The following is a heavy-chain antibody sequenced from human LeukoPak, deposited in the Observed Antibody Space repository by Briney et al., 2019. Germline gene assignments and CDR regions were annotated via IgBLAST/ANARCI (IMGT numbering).Heavy chain of an antibody. V-gene: IGHV5-51*01. Sequence: GESLKTSFKGSGSSFTSYWIGWVRQMPGKGLEWMGIIYSDDSDTRYTPSFEGQVIISVDKSIRTAYLQWSSLKASDTATYYCARHGHCTNGVCYSNYYYYMDVWGKGTTVTVSS. CDR2: IYSDDSDT. CDR3: ARHGHCTNGVCYSNYYYYMDV. D-gene: IGHD2-8*01. J-gene: IGHJ6*03. CDR1: GSSFTSYW.